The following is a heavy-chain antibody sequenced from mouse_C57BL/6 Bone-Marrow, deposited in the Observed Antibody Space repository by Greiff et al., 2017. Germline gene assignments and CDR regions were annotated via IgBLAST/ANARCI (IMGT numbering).Heavy chain of an antibody. Sequence: VQLQQSGAELVRPGTSVKLSCKASGYTFTSYWMHWVKQRPGQGLEWIGVIDPSDSYTNYNQKFKGKATLTVDTSSSTAYMQLSSLTSEDSAGYYCARRSTIVTTPFYYFDYWGQGTTLTVSS. V-gene: IGHV1-59*01. CDR3: ARRSTIVTTPFYYFDY. D-gene: IGHD2-5*01. CDR2: IDPSDSYT. CDR1: GYTFTSYW. J-gene: IGHJ2*01.